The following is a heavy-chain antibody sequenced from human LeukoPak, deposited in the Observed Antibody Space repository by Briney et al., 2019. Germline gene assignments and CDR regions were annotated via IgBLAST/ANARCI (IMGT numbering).Heavy chain of an antibody. CDR2: IIPILGIA. D-gene: IGHD6-19*01. CDR1: GGTFSSYA. CDR3: ARDRGSGWSDDAFDI. J-gene: IGHJ3*02. V-gene: IGHV1-69*04. Sequence: SVKVSCKASGGTFSSYAISWVRQAPGQGLEWMGRIIPILGIANYAQKFQGRVTITADKSTSTAYMELSSLRSEDTAVYYCARDRGSGWSDDAFDIWGQGTMVTVSS.